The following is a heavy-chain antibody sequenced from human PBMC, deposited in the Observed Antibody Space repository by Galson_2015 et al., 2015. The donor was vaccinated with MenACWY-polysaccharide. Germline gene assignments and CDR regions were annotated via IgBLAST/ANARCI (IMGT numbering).Heavy chain of an antibody. CDR3: AIAAAGHY. CDR2: ISSSSSYI. J-gene: IGHJ4*02. V-gene: IGHV3-21*01. CDR1: GFTFSSYS. D-gene: IGHD6-13*01. Sequence: SLRLSCAASGFTFSSYSMNWVRQAPGKGLEWVSSISSSSSYIYYADSVKGRFTISRDNAKNSLYLQMNSLRAEDTAAYYCAIAAAGHYWGQGTLVTVSS.